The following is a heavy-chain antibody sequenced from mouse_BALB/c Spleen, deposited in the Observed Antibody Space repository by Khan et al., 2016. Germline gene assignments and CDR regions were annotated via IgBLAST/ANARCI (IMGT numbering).Heavy chain of an antibody. D-gene: IGHD1-1*01. CDR1: GYSITSGYY. V-gene: IGHV3-6*02. Sequence: EVQLQESGPDLVKPSQSLSLTCSVTGYSITSGYYWNWIRQFPGNKLEWMGFISYDGSNNYNPSLKNRISITRDTSKNQFFLKLNSVTAEDTATYYCARVLPPDYWGQGTTLTVSS. J-gene: IGHJ2*01. CDR3: ARVLPPDY. CDR2: ISYDGSN.